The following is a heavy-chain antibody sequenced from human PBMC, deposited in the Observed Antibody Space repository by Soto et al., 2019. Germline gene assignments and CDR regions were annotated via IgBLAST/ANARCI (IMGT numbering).Heavy chain of an antibody. CDR2: INAGNGNT. D-gene: IGHD1-7*01. CDR1: GYTFTGYY. Sequence: ASVKVSCKASGYTFTGYYMHWVRQAPGQGLEWMGWINAGNGNTKYSQKFQGRVTITRDTSASTAYMELSSLRSEDTAVYYCARDPWNYVSGWFDPWGQGTLVTVSS. CDR3: ARDPWNYVSGWFDP. J-gene: IGHJ5*02. V-gene: IGHV1-3*01.